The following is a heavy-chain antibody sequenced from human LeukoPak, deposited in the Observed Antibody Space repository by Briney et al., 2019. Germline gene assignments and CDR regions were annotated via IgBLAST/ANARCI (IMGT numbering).Heavy chain of an antibody. Sequence: GSLRLSWAASGFTFSSYSMNWVRQAPGKGLEWLSYITSSSSTIYYADSVKGRFTISRDNAKNSLYLQMNSLRAEDTAFYYCAREYSSLSYYMDVWGKGTTVTVSS. CDR1: GFTFSSYS. D-gene: IGHD6-19*01. CDR3: AREYSSLSYYMDV. V-gene: IGHV3-48*01. J-gene: IGHJ6*03. CDR2: ITSSSSTI.